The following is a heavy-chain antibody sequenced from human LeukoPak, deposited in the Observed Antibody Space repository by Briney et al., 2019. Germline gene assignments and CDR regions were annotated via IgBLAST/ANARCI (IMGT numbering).Heavy chain of an antibody. CDR2: MNPNSGNT. Sequence: GASVKVSCKASGYTFTSYDFNWVRQATGQGPEWMGWMNPNSGNTGYAQKFQGRVTMTRDTSISTAYMELSSLRSEDTAVYYCARVRGYGDYEYYFDFWGQGTLVTVSS. CDR3: ARVRGYGDYEYYFDF. V-gene: IGHV1-8*01. CDR1: GYTFTSYD. J-gene: IGHJ4*02. D-gene: IGHD4-17*01.